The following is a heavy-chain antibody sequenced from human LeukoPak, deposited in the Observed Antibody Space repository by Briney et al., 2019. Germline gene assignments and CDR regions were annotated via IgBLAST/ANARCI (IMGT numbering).Heavy chain of an antibody. Sequence: SETLSLTCAVSGYSISSGYYWGWIRQPPGEGLEWIGSIYHSGSTHYNPSLKSRVTISVDTSKNQFSLKLSSMTAADTAVYYCARLQGLYSSSYDYWGQGTLVTVSS. V-gene: IGHV4-38-2*01. D-gene: IGHD6-6*01. CDR2: IYHSGST. J-gene: IGHJ4*02. CDR3: ARLQGLYSSSYDY. CDR1: GYSISSGYY.